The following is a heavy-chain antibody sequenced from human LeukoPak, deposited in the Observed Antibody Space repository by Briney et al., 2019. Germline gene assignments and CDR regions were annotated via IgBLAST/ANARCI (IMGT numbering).Heavy chain of an antibody. CDR1: GGSISSGGYY. Sequence: PSETLSLTCTVSGGSISSGGYYWSWIRQHPGKGLEWIGYIYYSGSTYYNPSLKSRVTISVDTSKNQFSLKLSSVTAADTAVYYCARSGYGDYGYYFDYWGQGTLVTVSS. CDR2: IYYSGST. J-gene: IGHJ4*02. V-gene: IGHV4-31*03. D-gene: IGHD4-17*01. CDR3: ARSGYGDYGYYFDY.